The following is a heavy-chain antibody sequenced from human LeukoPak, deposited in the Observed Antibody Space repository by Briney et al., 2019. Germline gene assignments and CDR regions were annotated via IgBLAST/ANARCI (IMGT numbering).Heavy chain of an antibody. V-gene: IGHV1-46*01. J-gene: IGHJ4*02. CDR2: IKPSDGST. CDR1: GYTFSSYY. D-gene: IGHD2-2*01. Sequence: GASVNVSCKTSGYTFSSYYLHWVRQPPGQGPEWMGIIKPSDGSTHYPHKLQGRVTMNRDMSANTVYMELSSLTSEDRAMYCCARDPRESYRFDYWGEGAAVSVSS. CDR3: ARDPRESYRFDY.